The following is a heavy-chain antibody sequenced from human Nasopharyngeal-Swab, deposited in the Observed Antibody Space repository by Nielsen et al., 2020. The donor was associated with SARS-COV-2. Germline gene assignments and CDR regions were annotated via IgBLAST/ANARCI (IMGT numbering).Heavy chain of an antibody. CDR2: IKQDGSEQ. V-gene: IGHV3-7*03. J-gene: IGHJ6*02. Sequence: SLKISCAASGFTSRSYWMSWDRQAPGKGLEWVANIKQDGSEQYYVDSVKGRFTISRDNAKNSLYLQMNCLSAEDTAVYYCAGDYYYYYGMDVWGQGTTVTVSS. CDR1: GFTSRSYW. CDR3: AGDYYYYYGMDV.